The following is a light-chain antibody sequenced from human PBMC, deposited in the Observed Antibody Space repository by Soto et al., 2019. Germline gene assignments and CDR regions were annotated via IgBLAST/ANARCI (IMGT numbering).Light chain of an antibody. CDR2: EVS. CDR3: CSYAGSSTFV. J-gene: IGLJ1*01. CDR1: SSDVGSYNL. Sequence: QSVLTQPASVSGSLGQSITISCTGTSSDVGSYNLVSWYQQHPGKAPKLMIYEVSKRPSGVSNRFSGSKSGNTASLTISGLQAEDEADYYCCSYAGSSTFVFGTGTKSPS. V-gene: IGLV2-23*02.